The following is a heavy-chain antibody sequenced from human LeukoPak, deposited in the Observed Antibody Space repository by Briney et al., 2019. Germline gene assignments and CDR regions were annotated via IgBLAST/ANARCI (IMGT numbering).Heavy chain of an antibody. Sequence: SETLSLTCAVYGGSFSGYYWSWIRQPPGKGLEWIGEINHSGSTNYNPSLKSRVTMSADTSKNQFSLKLSSVTAADTAVYYCARLYHYDSIADVWGQGTTVTVSS. V-gene: IGHV4-34*01. D-gene: IGHD3-22*01. CDR1: GGSFSGYY. J-gene: IGHJ6*02. CDR3: ARLYHYDSIADV. CDR2: INHSGST.